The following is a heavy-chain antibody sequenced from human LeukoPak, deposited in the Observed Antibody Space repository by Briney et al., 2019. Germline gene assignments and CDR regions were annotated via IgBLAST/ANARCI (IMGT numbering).Heavy chain of an antibody. CDR2: ISSSGSTI. J-gene: IGHJ4*02. D-gene: IGHD6-19*01. Sequence: GGSLRLSCAASGFXFSSYEINWVRQAPGKGLEWVSYISSSGSTIYYADSVKGRFTISRDNAKNSLYLQMNSLRAEDTAVYYCARKGSGSYYFDSWGQGTLVTVSS. CDR1: GFXFSSYE. CDR3: ARKGSGSYYFDS. V-gene: IGHV3-48*03.